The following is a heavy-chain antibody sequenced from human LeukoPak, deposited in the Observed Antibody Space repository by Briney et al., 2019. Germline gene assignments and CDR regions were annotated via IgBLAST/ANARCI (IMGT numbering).Heavy chain of an antibody. CDR3: ARGIAPAGQMD. J-gene: IGHJ4*02. CDR1: GFTFSDYY. D-gene: IGHD6-13*01. CDR2: IGNGGSTI. V-gene: IGHV3-11*01. Sequence: PGGSLRLSCAASGFTFSDYYMSWIRQAPGKGLEWVSHIGNGGSTIYYADSVKGRFTISRDNARNSVYLQMSSLRAEDTAVYYCARGIAPAGQMDWGQGTLVTVSS.